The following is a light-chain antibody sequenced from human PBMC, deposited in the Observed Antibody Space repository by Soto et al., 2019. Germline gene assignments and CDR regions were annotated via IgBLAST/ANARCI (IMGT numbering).Light chain of an antibody. CDR1: ISDVGGYNY. Sequence: QPALTQPASVSGSPGQSITISCTGTISDVGGYNYVSWYQHHPGKAPKLMIYDVSNRPSGVSNRFSGSKSGNTASLTISGLQAEDEADYYCSSYRISRIGVFGTGTKVTVL. J-gene: IGLJ1*01. V-gene: IGLV2-14*03. CDR3: SSYRISRIGV. CDR2: DVS.